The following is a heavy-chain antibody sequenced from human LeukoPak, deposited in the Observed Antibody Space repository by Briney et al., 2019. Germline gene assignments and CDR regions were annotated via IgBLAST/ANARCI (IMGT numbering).Heavy chain of an antibody. CDR1: GFTFSSYA. D-gene: IGHD2-2*01. J-gene: IGHJ6*02. V-gene: IGHV3-23*01. Sequence: PGGSLRLSCAASGFTFSSYAMSWVRQAPGKGLEWVSAISGSGGSTYYADSVKGRFTISRDNSKNTLYLQMNSLRAGDTAVYYCAKATRGRYCSSTSCYGAYYYYGMDVWGQGTTVTVSS. CDR3: AKATRGRYCSSTSCYGAYYYYGMDV. CDR2: ISGSGGST.